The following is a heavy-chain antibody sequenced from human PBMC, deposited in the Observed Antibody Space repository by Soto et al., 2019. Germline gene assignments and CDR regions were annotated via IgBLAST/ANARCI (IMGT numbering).Heavy chain of an antibody. V-gene: IGHV1-69*13. D-gene: IGHD3-22*01. Sequence: SVKVSCKASGGTFSSYAISWVRQAPGQGLEWMGGIIPIFGTANYAQKFQGRVTITADESTSTAYMELSSLRSEDTAVYYCARYYDSSGLFAFDIWGQGTMVTVSS. CDR2: IIPIFGTA. CDR3: ARYYDSSGLFAFDI. CDR1: GGTFSSYA. J-gene: IGHJ3*02.